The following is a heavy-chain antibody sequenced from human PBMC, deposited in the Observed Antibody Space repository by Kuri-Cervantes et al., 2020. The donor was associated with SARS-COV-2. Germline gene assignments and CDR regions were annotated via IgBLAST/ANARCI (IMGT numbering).Heavy chain of an antibody. D-gene: IGHD5-12*01. CDR3: ARDPPVAKKFIVATTTKTLVDDY. CDR1: GFTFSSYW. CDR2: INHSGST. J-gene: IGHJ4*02. V-gene: IGHV4-34*01. Sequence: ESLKISCAASGFTFSSYWMSWVRQPPGKGLEWIGEINHSGSTNYNPSLKSRVTISVDTSKNQFSLKLSSVTAADTAVYYCARDPPVAKKFIVATTTKTLVDDYWGQGTLVTVSS.